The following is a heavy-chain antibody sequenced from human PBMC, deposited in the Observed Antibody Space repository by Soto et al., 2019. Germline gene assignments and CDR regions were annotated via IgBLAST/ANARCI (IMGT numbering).Heavy chain of an antibody. CDR1: GFTFTSYA. J-gene: IGHJ5*01. CDR3: AKIYRSCTYTNCYSRSPPDS. V-gene: IGHV3-23*01. Sequence: EVQLLQSGGGLVQPGGSLRLSCVASGFTFTSYAMTWVHQLPGKGLEWVSSVTNTGGITHYANSVKGRFTISRDNSKNTLYLQMNSLRAEDTAMYYCAKIYRSCTYTNCYSRSPPDSWGQGTLVTVSA. D-gene: IGHD2-15*01. CDR2: VTNTGGIT.